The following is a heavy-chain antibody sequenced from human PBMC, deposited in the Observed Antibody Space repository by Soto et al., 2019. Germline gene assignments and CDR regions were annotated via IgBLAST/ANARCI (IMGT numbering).Heavy chain of an antibody. Sequence: QVQLVQSGAEVKKPGASVKVSCKASGYTFTSYNINWVRQATGQGLEWMGWMNPNSGNTGYAQKFQGRVTMSRDTSISTAYMELSTMRSEYTAVYYCAGSWNKQWGQGTLFTVSS. CDR1: GYTFTSYN. J-gene: IGHJ4*02. CDR3: AGSWNKQ. D-gene: IGHD1-1*01. CDR2: MNPNSGNT. V-gene: IGHV1-8*01.